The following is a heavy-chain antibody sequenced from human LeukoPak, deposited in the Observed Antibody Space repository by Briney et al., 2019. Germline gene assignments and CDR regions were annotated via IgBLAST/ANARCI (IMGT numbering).Heavy chain of an antibody. Sequence: GGSLRLSCAASGFTFSSYTMNWVRQAPGKGLEWVAAISSSSRDIFYADSVRGRFSISRDNTQNSLSLQMNSLRAEDTAVYYCATVWMAPFDYWGQGTLVTVSS. J-gene: IGHJ4*02. V-gene: IGHV3-21*04. CDR3: ATVWMAPFDY. D-gene: IGHD5-24*01. CDR1: GFTFSSYT. CDR2: ISSSSRDI.